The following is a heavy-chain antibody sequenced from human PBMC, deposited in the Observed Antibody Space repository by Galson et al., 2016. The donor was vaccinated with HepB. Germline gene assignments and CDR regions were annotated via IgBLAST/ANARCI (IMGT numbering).Heavy chain of an antibody. CDR2: IWYDGSNK. CDR3: ARGGSITMVRGPHDGFDI. Sequence: SLRLSCAASGFTFSSYGMHWVRQVPGKGLEWVAVIWYDGSNKYYADSVKGRFTVSRDNSKNTLYLQMNSLRAEDTAVYYCARGGSITMVRGPHDGFDIWGQGTMVTVSS. V-gene: IGHV3-33*01. J-gene: IGHJ3*02. D-gene: IGHD3-10*01. CDR1: GFTFSSYG.